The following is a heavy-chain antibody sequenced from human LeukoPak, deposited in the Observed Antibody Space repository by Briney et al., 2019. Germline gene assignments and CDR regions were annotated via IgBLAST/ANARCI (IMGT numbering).Heavy chain of an antibody. CDR2: ISAYNGNT. D-gene: IGHD3-3*01. V-gene: IGHV1-18*01. J-gene: IGHJ4*02. CDR3: ARVGYYDFWSGRLDYFDY. CDR1: GYTFTSYG. Sequence: GASVKVSCKASGYTFTSYGISWVRQAPGQGLEWMGWISAYNGNTNYAQKLQGRVTMTTDTSTSTAYMELRSLGSDGTAVYYCARVGYYDFWSGRLDYFDYWGQGTLVTVSS.